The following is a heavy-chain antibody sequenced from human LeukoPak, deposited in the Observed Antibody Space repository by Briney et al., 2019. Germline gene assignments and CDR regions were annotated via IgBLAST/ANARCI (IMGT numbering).Heavy chain of an antibody. D-gene: IGHD6-13*01. CDR2: IWYDGSNK. V-gene: IGHV3-33*01. Sequence: GGSLRLSCAASGISISNYGMHWVRQAPGKGLEWVAVIWYDGSNKFYADSVKGRFTISRDNSKNTLYLQMNSLRAEDTAVYYCARDARAAAGPFDYWGQGTLVTVSS. J-gene: IGHJ4*02. CDR1: GISISNYG. CDR3: ARDARAAAGPFDY.